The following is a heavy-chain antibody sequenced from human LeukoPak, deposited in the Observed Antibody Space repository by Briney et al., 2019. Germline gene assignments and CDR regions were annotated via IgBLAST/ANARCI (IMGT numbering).Heavy chain of an antibody. Sequence: GGSLRLSCAASGFTFSSYAMSWVRQAPGKGLEWVSVISGSGGSTYYADSVKGRFTISRDNSKNTLYLQMNSLRAEDTAVYYCAKDRWFYYDSSGYYPHPYFDYWGQGTLVTVSS. V-gene: IGHV3-23*01. CDR3: AKDRWFYYDSSGYYPHPYFDY. CDR1: GFTFSSYA. CDR2: ISGSGGST. D-gene: IGHD3-22*01. J-gene: IGHJ4*02.